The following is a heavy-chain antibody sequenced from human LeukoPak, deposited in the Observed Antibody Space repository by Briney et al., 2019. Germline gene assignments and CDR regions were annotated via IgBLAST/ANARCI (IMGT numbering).Heavy chain of an antibody. V-gene: IGHV4-34*01. D-gene: IGHD3-22*01. J-gene: IGHJ4*02. CDR2: INHSGST. CDR3: ARDYDSSGYFDY. Sequence: MASETLSLTCAVYGGSFSGYYWSWIRQPPGKGLEWIGEINHSGSTNYNPSLTSRVTISVDTSKNQFSLKLSSVTAADTAVYYCARDYDSSGYFDYWGQGTLVTVSS. CDR1: GGSFSGYY.